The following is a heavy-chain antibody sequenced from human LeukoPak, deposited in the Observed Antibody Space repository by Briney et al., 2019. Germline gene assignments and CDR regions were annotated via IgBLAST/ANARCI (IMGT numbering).Heavy chain of an antibody. Sequence: SETLSLTCAVYGGSSSGYYWSWIRQPPGKGLEWIGEINHSGSTNYNPSLKSRVTISVDTSKNQFSLKLSSVTAADTAVYYCARPAGSGDYFDYWGQGTLVTVSS. CDR2: INHSGST. D-gene: IGHD3-3*01. CDR1: GGSSSGYY. CDR3: ARPAGSGDYFDY. V-gene: IGHV4-34*01. J-gene: IGHJ4*02.